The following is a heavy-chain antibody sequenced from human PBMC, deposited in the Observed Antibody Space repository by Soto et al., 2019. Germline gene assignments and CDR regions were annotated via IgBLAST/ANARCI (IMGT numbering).Heavy chain of an antibody. D-gene: IGHD3-22*01. V-gene: IGHV1-18*01. CDR3: ARVAYYYDTRGRGAFDI. CDR1: GYTFTSYG. CDR2: ISAYNGNT. Sequence: ASVKVSCKASGYTFTSYGISWVRQAPGQGLEWTGWISAYNGNTNYAQKLQGRVTMTTDTSTSTAYMELRSLRSDDTAVYYCARVAYYYDTRGRGAFDIWGQGTMVTVSS. J-gene: IGHJ3*02.